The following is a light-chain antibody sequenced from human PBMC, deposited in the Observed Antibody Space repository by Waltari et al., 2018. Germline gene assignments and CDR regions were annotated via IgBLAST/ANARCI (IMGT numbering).Light chain of an antibody. CDR2: YDS. V-gene: IGLV3-21*04. Sequence: YVLTQPPSVSVDPGKTARLTCGGANIGSKSVNWYQQKPGQAPVLVMFYDSDRPSEIPERCSGSNSGNTATLTISWVEAGDEADYHCQVWDDVTDSGVFGGGTKLTVL. CDR3: QVWDDVTDSGV. J-gene: IGLJ3*02. CDR1: NIGSKS.